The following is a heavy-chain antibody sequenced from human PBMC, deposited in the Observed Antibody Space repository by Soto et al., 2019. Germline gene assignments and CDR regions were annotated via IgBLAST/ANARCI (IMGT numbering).Heavy chain of an antibody. CDR2: IYWDDDK. V-gene: IGHV2-5*02. CDR1: GFSLSSTRMA. D-gene: IGHD6-19*01. CDR3: AHIVVAGLGYYFDY. Sequence: SGPTLVNPTQTLMLTCSFSGFSLSSTRMAVGWIRQPPGKALEWLALIYWDDDKRYSPFLKSRLTITKDTSKNQVVLTMSNMDPVDTARYYCAHIVVAGLGYYFDYWGQGTLVTVSS. J-gene: IGHJ4*02.